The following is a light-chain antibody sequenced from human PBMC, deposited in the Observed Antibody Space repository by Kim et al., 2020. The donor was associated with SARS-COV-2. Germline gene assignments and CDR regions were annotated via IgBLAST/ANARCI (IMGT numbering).Light chain of an antibody. J-gene: IGLJ3*02. CDR3: LLFYGGGLRV. V-gene: IGLV7-43*01. CDR1: TGAVTSGYY. CDR2: STN. Sequence: GGTVTLTCASSTGAVTSGYYPSWFQQKPGQAPRALIYSTNSKHSWTPARFSGSLLGGKAALTLSGVQPEDEADYYCLLFYGGGLRVFGGGTKVTVL.